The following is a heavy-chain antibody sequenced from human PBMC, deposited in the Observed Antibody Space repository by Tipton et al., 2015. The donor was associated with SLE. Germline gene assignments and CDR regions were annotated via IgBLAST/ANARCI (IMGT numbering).Heavy chain of an antibody. CDR2: IYYSGST. CDR1: GGSISSYY. CDR3: ARLVDTAMVFDY. D-gene: IGHD5-18*01. V-gene: IGHV4-59*12. J-gene: IGHJ4*02. Sequence: TLSLTCTVSGGSISSYYWSWIRQPPGKGLEWIGYIYYSGSTNYNPSLKSRVTISVDTSKNQFSLKLSSVTAADTAVYYCARLVDTAMVFDYWGQGTLVTVSS.